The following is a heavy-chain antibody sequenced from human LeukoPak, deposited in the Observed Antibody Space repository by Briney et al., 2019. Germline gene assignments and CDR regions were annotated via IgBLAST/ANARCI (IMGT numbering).Heavy chain of an antibody. CDR2: INPSGGST. Sequence: ASVKVSCKASGYTFTSYYMHWVRQAPGQGLEWMGIINPSGGSTSYAQKFQGRVTMTRDTSTSTVYMELSSLRSEDTAVYYCAKGGTAALSTYYFDYWGQGTLVTVSS. CDR3: AKGGTAALSTYYFDY. CDR1: GYTFTSYY. V-gene: IGHV1-46*01. D-gene: IGHD6-13*01. J-gene: IGHJ4*02.